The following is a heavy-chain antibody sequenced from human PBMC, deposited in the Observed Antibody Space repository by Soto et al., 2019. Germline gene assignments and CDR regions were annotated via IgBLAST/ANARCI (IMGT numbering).Heavy chain of an antibody. D-gene: IGHD3-10*01. V-gene: IGHV4-34*02. Sequence: QVQLQQWGAGLLRPSETLSLTCAFYGGSFSDFYWSWVRQSPGKGLEWVGEISHDGGTNYSPSLASRVSISVDTSKNQCSLHLRSVTAADTGLYYCARGQLVWYGDLTPYYRDMDVWGQGTTVTVSS. J-gene: IGHJ6*02. CDR1: GGSFSDFY. CDR2: ISHDGGT. CDR3: ARGQLVWYGDLTPYYRDMDV.